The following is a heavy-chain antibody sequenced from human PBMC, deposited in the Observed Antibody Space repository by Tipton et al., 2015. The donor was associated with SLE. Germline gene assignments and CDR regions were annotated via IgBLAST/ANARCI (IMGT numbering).Heavy chain of an antibody. CDR3: ATPQGVY. J-gene: IGHJ4*02. CDR1: GFSVSSNY. CDR2: LFSGGSA. Sequence: SLRLSCAASGFSVSSNYMNWVRQAPGKGLEWVSVLFSGGSAFYADSVKGRFTFSRDNSKNTLYLQMNSLRPEDSAIYYCATPQGVYWGQGTLVTVSS. V-gene: IGHV3-66*02.